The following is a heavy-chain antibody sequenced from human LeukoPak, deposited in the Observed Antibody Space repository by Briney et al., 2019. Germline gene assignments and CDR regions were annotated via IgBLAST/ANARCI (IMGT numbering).Heavy chain of an antibody. D-gene: IGHD4-17*01. J-gene: IGHJ4*02. CDR1: GYTFTDYY. CDR3: ARGSGYGDSPGLN. V-gene: IGHV1-2*06. Sequence: ASVKVSCKASGYTFTDYYMHWVRQAPGQGLEWMGRINPNSGGANYAQRFQGRVTMTRDSPISTAYMELSRLKSDDTAVYYCARGSGYGDSPGLNWGQGTLVTVSS. CDR2: INPNSGGA.